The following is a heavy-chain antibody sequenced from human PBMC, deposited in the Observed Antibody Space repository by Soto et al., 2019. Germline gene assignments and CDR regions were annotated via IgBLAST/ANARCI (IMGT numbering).Heavy chain of an antibody. J-gene: IGHJ4*02. CDR2: ISYDGSNK. D-gene: IGHD3-3*01. CDR3: ARGRVTIFGVVPSWAY. Sequence: LRLSCAASGFTFCSYAMHWVRQAPGKGLEWVAVISYDGSNKYYADSVKGRFTISRDNSKNTLYLQMNSLRAEDTAVYYCARGRVTIFGVVPSWAYWGQGTLVTVSS. V-gene: IGHV3-30-3*01. CDR1: GFTFCSYA.